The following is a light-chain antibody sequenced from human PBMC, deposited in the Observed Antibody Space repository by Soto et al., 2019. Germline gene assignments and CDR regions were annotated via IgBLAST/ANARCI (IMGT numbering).Light chain of an antibody. CDR3: LHTFSFPRT. CDR1: QVVGDR. J-gene: IGKJ1*01. CDR2: FAS. V-gene: IGKV1-12*01. Sequence: DIQMTQSPSSVSSSVGGRFGVTRVASQVVGDRLAWYQQRPGKVPQLVVYFASTLPSGVPSRFSASGSGAEFILTINPLQAEDFATYYCLHTFSFPRTFGQGTKV.